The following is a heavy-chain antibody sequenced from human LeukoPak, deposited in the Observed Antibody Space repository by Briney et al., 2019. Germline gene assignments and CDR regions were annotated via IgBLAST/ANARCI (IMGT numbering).Heavy chain of an antibody. CDR1: GGSISSYY. V-gene: IGHV4-59*08. CDR2: IYYSGST. Sequence: SETLSLTCTVSGGSISSYYWSWIRQPPGKGLEWIGYIYYSGSTNHNPSLKSRVTISVDTSKNQFSLKLSSVTAADTAMYYCARHLYESRGQTSFDYWGQGTLVTVSS. CDR3: ARHLYESRGQTSFDY. D-gene: IGHD3-22*01. J-gene: IGHJ4*02.